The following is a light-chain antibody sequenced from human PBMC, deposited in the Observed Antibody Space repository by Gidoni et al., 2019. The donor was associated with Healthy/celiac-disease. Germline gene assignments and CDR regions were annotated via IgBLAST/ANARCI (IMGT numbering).Light chain of an antibody. V-gene: IGKV4-1*01. Sequence: DIVMTQPPDSLAVSLGERATINCKSSQSVLYSSNNKNYLAWYQQKPGQPPKLLIYWASTRESGVPDRFSGSGSGTDFTLTISSLQAEDVAVYDCKQYYSTPQTFGKGTKVEIK. CDR3: KQYYSTPQT. J-gene: IGKJ1*01. CDR2: WAS. CDR1: QSVLYSSNNKNY.